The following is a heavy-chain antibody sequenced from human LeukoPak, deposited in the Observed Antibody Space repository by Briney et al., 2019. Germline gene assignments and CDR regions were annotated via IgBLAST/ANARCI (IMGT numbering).Heavy chain of an antibody. D-gene: IGHD4-17*01. CDR1: ADSFSSHY. J-gene: IGHJ3*02. Sequence: AETLSLTCAVSADSFSSHYWTWIRQPPGKGLEWIGYISYIGSNNYNPSLKSRVTISIDTSKNQFSLKLSSVTAADTAVYYCARDLVTVTKGFDIWGQGTMVSVSS. V-gene: IGHV4-59*11. CDR3: ARDLVTVTKGFDI. CDR2: ISYIGSN.